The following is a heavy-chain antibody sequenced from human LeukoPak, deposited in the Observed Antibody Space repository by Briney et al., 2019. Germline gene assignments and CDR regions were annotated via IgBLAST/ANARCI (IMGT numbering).Heavy chain of an antibody. J-gene: IGHJ3*02. Sequence: PGGSLRLSCAASGLTFSSYAMHWVRQAPGKGLEWVAVISYDGSNKYYADSVKGRFTISRDNSKNTLYLQMNSLRAEDTAVYYCARDRGITLDDAFDIWGQGTMVTVSS. CDR2: ISYDGSNK. CDR1: GLTFSSYA. D-gene: IGHD3-16*01. V-gene: IGHV3-30*04. CDR3: ARDRGITLDDAFDI.